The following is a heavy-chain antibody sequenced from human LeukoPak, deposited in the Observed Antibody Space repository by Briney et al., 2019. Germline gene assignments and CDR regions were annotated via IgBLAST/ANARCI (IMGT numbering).Heavy chain of an antibody. V-gene: IGHV4-34*01. CDR1: GGSFSGYY. CDR3: ARLRSRVARRHYMDV. CDR2: INHSGST. J-gene: IGHJ6*03. Sequence: PSETLSLTCAVYGGSFSGYYWSWIRQPPGKGLEWIGEINHSGSTNYNPSLKSRVTISVDTSKHQFSLKLSSVTAADTAVYYCARLRSRVARRHYMDVWGKGTTVTISS. D-gene: IGHD5-12*01.